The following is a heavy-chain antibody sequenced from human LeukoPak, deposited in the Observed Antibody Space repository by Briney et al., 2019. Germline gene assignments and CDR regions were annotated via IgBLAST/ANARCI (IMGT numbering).Heavy chain of an antibody. D-gene: IGHD2-2*01. CDR1: GFTVSSNY. CDR3: AGGTLRVPAAKVDRYYYFYALDV. J-gene: IGHJ6*02. CDR2: IYSGGST. Sequence: GGSLRLSCAASGFTVSSNYMSWVRQAPGKGLEWVSVIYSGGSTYYADSVKGRFTIARDHSKNTLHLQMNSLRAEDTAMYYCAGGTLRVPAAKVDRYYYFYALDVWGQGTTVTVSS. V-gene: IGHV3-53*01.